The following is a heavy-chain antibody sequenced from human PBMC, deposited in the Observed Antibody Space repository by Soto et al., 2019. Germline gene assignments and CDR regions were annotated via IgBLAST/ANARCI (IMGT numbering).Heavy chain of an antibody. D-gene: IGHD6-6*01. CDR3: AREYSSSSQYLYVDV. V-gene: IGHV1-69*01. CDR1: GGTFSSYA. CDR2: IIPITGTV. Sequence: QVQLVQSGAEVKKPGSSVKVSCKVSGGTFSSYAIGWVRQAPGQGLEWMGGIIPITGTVNYAQKFQGRVTITADESTTTVYMELSSPRSEDTAVYYCAREYSSSSQYLYVDVWGRGTLVTVSS. J-gene: IGHJ2*01.